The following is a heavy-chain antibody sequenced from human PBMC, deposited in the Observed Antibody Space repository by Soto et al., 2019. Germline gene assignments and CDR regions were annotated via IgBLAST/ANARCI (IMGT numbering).Heavy chain of an antibody. Sequence: GESLKLSCKGSGYSFCSYWITWVRQKPGEALEWLGRISPSDSYTDYSPTFKGHVSISTDKYTNTVYLEWSSLKASDTAMYYCARRIYNGYEIFDYWGQGTRVTVSS. CDR1: GYSFCSYW. D-gene: IGHD5-12*01. J-gene: IGHJ4*02. CDR3: ARRIYNGYEIFDY. CDR2: ISPSDSYT. V-gene: IGHV5-10-1*01.